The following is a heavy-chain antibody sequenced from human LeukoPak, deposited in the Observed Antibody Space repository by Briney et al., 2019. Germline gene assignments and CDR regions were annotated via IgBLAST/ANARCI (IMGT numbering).Heavy chain of an antibody. CDR1: GGSISSYY. D-gene: IGHD6-13*01. Sequence: PSETLSLTCTVSGGSISSYYWSWIRRSPGKGLEWIGYISYSGSTTYNPSLKSRVAISVDTSKNQFSLKLSSVTAADTAVYYCARHSSSSWFGWFDPWGQGTLVTVSS. CDR3: ARHSSSSWFGWFDP. J-gene: IGHJ5*02. CDR2: ISYSGST. V-gene: IGHV4-59*08.